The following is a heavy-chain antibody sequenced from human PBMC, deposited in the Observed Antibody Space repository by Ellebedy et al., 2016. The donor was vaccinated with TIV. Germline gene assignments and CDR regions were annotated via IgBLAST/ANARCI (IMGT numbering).Heavy chain of an antibody. CDR1: GGSISDYY. Sequence: SETLSLXXNVSGGSISDYYWSWIRQPPGQGLERIGYIYYSGSTYYNPSLKSRITISVDTSKNQFSLKLSSVTAADTAVYYCARAPISWNPFDSWGQGTLVTVSS. V-gene: IGHV4-59*01. J-gene: IGHJ4*02. CDR3: ARAPISWNPFDS. CDR2: IYYSGST. D-gene: IGHD1-1*01.